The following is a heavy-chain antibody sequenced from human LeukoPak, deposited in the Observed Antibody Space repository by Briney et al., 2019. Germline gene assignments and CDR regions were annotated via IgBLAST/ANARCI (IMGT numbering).Heavy chain of an antibody. D-gene: IGHD1/OR15-1a*01. V-gene: IGHV4-39*07. CDR3: ARGNNGDPFDY. Sequence: SETLSLTCTVSGDSISSYYWSWIRQPPGKGLEWIGSIYYSGSTYYNPSLKSRVTISVDTSKNQFSLKLSSVTAADTAVYYCARGNNGDPFDYWGQGTLVTVSS. CDR2: IYYSGST. CDR1: GDSISSYY. J-gene: IGHJ4*02.